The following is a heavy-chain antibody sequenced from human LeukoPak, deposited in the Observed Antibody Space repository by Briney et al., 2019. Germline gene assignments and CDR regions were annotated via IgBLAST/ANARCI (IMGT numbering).Heavy chain of an antibody. V-gene: IGHV4-34*01. Sequence: SSETLSLTCAVYGGSFSGYYWTWIRQTPEEGLEWVGEMNPSGSTSYNPSLKSRVTISVDTSKNQFSLKLSSVTATDTAVYYCARGRQDVTMIVVVMTAVSYYLDVWGKGTTVTVS. J-gene: IGHJ6*03. CDR3: ARGRQDVTMIVVVMTAVSYYLDV. CDR1: GGSFSGYY. CDR2: MNPSGST. D-gene: IGHD3-22*01.